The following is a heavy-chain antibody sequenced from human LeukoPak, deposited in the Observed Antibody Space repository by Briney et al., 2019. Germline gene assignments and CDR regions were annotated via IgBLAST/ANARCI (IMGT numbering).Heavy chain of an antibody. Sequence: GGSLRLSCTPSGTASGFSFNNAWMNWVRQAPGKGLEWVGRIDKISDGGTTAYNVPVKGRFTVSRDNAKNTLYLQMNSLRAEDTAVYYCARDDYGDYYFDYWGQGTLVTVSS. CDR3: ARDDYGDYYFDY. D-gene: IGHD4-17*01. V-gene: IGHV3-15*07. J-gene: IGHJ4*02. CDR1: GFSFNNAW. CDR2: IDKISDGGTT.